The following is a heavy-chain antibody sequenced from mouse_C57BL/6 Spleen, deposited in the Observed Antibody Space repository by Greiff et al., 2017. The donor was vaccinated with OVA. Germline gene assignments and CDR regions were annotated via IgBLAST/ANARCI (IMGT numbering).Heavy chain of an antibody. CDR2: IWSGGST. V-gene: IGHV2-2*01. J-gene: IGHJ4*01. CDR1: GFSLTSYG. CDR3: ARNEGTGAMDY. Sequence: QVQLQQSGPGLVQPSQSLSITCTVSGFSLTSYGVHWVRQSPGKGLEWLGVIWSGGSTDYNADVISRLSISKDNSKSHVFFKMNSLQADDTAIYYCARNEGTGAMDYWGQGTSVTVSS. D-gene: IGHD3-3*01.